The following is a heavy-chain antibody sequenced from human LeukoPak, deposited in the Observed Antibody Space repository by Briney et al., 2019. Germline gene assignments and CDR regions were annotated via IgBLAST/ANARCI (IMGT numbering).Heavy chain of an antibody. D-gene: IGHD4-17*01. Sequence: GGSLRLSCAASGFTFSNYSMTWVRQAPGKGLEWVSTISGTGGTTYYADSVKGRFTISRDNSKNTLFLPFNSLRADDTAVYYCAKGRGTTVTAAANYWGQGTLVTVSS. CDR2: ISGTGGTT. CDR1: GFTFSNYS. V-gene: IGHV3-23*01. CDR3: AKGRGTTVTAAANY. J-gene: IGHJ4*02.